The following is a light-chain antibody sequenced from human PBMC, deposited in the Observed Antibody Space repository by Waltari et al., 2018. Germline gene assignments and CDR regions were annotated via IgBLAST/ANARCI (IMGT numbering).Light chain of an antibody. CDR2: AAS. V-gene: IGKV1-27*01. Sequence: DIQMTQSQSSLSASVGDTVAITCRTSQGISNYLAWYQQNPGKVPKPRIYAASTLQSGVPSRFSGSGSGTDFTLTISSLQPEDVATYYCKKYNSAPRTFGPGTKVDIK. CDR1: QGISNY. CDR3: KKYNSAPRT. J-gene: IGKJ3*01.